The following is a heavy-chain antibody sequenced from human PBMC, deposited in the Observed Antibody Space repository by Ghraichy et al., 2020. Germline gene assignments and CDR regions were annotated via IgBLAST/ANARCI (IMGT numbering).Heavy chain of an antibody. CDR1: GGSISSYY. Sequence: SETLSLTCTVSGGSISSYYWSWIRQTPGKGLEWIGYIYYSGSTNYNPSLKSRVTISVDTSKNQFSLKLSSVTAADTAVYYCARTERKRITMVRGAPHYFDYWGQGTLVTVSS. J-gene: IGHJ4*02. CDR3: ARTERKRITMVRGAPHYFDY. CDR2: IYYSGST. V-gene: IGHV4-59*01. D-gene: IGHD3-10*01.